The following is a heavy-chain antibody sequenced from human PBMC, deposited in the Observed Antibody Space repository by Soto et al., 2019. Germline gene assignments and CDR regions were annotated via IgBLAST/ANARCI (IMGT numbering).Heavy chain of an antibody. D-gene: IGHD5-12*01. V-gene: IGHV4-34*01. CDR2: INHSGST. CDR3: ARGLWLRFRLDY. Sequence: LSLTCAVYGGSFSGYYWSWIRQPPGKGLEWIGEINHSGSTNYNPSLKSRVTISVDTSKNQFSLKLSSVTAADTAVYYCARGLWLRFRLDYWGQGTLVTVSS. J-gene: IGHJ4*02. CDR1: GGSFSGYY.